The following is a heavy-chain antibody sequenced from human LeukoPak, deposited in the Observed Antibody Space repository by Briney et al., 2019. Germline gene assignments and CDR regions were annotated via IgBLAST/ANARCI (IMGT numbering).Heavy chain of an antibody. CDR2: ISSSGGST. V-gene: IGHV3-23*01. CDR1: GFTFSSYA. J-gene: IGHJ4*02. CDR3: AKTTYYDFWSGPRYFDY. D-gene: IGHD3-3*01. Sequence: PGGSLRLSCAASGFTFSSYAMSWVRQAPGKGLEWVSAISSSGGSTYYADSVKGRFTISRDNSKNTLYLQMNSLRAEDTAVYYCAKTTYYDFWSGPRYFDYWGQGTLVTVSS.